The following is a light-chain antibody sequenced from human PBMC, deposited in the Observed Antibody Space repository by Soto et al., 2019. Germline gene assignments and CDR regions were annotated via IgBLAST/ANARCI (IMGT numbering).Light chain of an antibody. J-gene: IGKJ5*01. V-gene: IGKV3-11*01. CDR3: QQRSNWPPLIS. CDR2: DAS. CDR1: QSVSSY. Sequence: EIVLTQSPATLSLSPGESATLXXRASQSVSSYLAWYQQKPGQAPRLLXXDASNRATGIPARFSGSGSGTDFTLTISSLEPEDFAVYYCQQRSNWPPLISFGQGTRLEI.